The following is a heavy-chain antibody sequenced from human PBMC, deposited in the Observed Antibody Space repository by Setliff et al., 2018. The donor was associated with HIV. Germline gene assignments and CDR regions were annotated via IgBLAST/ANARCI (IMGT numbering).Heavy chain of an antibody. CDR3: ARVGHSSSYHYYGMDV. V-gene: IGHV1-69*05. CDR2: IIPMFGTG. Sequence: SVKVSCKTSGGTFSSYGISWVRQAPGQGLEWMGGIIPMFGTGFYAQKFQGRVTITTDESRSTAYMELISLSSKDTSVFYCARVGHSSSYHYYGMDVWGQGTPVTVSS. D-gene: IGHD6-13*01. J-gene: IGHJ6*02. CDR1: GGTFSSYG.